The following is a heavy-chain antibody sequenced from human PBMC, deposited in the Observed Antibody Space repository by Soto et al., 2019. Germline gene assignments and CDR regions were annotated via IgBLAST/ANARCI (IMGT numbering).Heavy chain of an antibody. CDR2: IRGFSPYT. CDR3: ARDRGYDAHDYYYNAMDV. Sequence: GGSLRLSCVASGFTFRTYTMNWVRQAPGKELEWVSGIRGFSPYTFYAESVKGRFTISRDNAKNSLYLQMNSLGVEDTAVYYCARDRGYDAHDYYYNAMDVWGQGTTVTVSS. CDR1: GFTFRTYT. V-gene: IGHV3-21*01. D-gene: IGHD2-15*01. J-gene: IGHJ6*02.